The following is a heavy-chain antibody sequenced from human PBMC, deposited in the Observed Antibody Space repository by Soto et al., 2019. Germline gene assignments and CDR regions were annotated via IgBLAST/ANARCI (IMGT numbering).Heavy chain of an antibody. J-gene: IGHJ5*02. CDR2: INHSGST. CDR3: ARFLDPYDSSGYLDNWFDP. CDR1: GGSFSGYY. D-gene: IGHD3-22*01. V-gene: IGHV4-34*01. Sequence: SETLSLTCAVYGGSFSGYYWSWIRQPPGKGLEWIGEINHSGSTNYNPSLKSRVTISVDTSKNQFSLKLSSVTAADTAVYYCARFLDPYDSSGYLDNWFDPWGQGTLVTVSS.